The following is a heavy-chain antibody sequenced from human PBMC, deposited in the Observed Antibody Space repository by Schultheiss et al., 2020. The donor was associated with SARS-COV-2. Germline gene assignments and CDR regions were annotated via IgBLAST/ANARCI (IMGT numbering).Heavy chain of an antibody. CDR3: ARGYYYPNSAFFDY. CDR2: IYFTGNT. D-gene: IGHD3-22*01. CDR1: GGSVSSGSYY. Sequence: SETLSLTCTVSGGSVSSGSYYWGWIRHHPGKGLEWIGYIYFTGNTYYNPSLQSRVKMSVDTSKNQFSLDLSSVTAADTAVYYCARGYYYPNSAFFDYWGLGTLVTVSS. J-gene: IGHJ4*02. V-gene: IGHV4-31*03.